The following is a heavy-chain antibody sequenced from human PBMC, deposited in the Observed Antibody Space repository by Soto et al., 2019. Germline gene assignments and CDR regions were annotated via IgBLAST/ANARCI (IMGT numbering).Heavy chain of an antibody. Sequence: GGSLRLSCAASGFTFSSYSMNWVRQAPGKGLEWVANIKQDGSEKYYVDSVKGRFTISRDNAKNSLYLQMNSLRAEDTAVYYCASAPLELFGRGTLVTVSS. CDR3: ASAPLEL. CDR1: GFTFSSYS. CDR2: IKQDGSEK. J-gene: IGHJ2*01. V-gene: IGHV3-7*03.